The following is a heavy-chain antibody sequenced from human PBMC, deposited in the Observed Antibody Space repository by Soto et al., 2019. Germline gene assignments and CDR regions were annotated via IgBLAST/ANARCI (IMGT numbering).Heavy chain of an antibody. CDR2: ISYDGSNK. D-gene: IGHD3-16*01. CDR1: GFTFSSYG. J-gene: IGHJ4*02. Sequence: QVQLVESGGGVVQPGRSLRLSCAASGFTFSSYGMHWVRQAPGKGLEWVAVISYDGSNKYYADSVKGRFTISRDNSKNTLYLQVNSLRAEDTAVYYCAKDPSSFMIPFGGCQDWGQGTLVTVSS. CDR3: AKDPSSFMIPFGGCQD. V-gene: IGHV3-30*18.